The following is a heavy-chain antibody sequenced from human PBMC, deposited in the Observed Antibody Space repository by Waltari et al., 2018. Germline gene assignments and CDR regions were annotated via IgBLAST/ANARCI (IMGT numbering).Heavy chain of an antibody. D-gene: IGHD5-12*01. J-gene: IGHJ4*02. CDR3: ARVRGFHHDY. CDR1: GYSISIGYY. V-gene: IGHV4-38-2*01. CDR2: VYQSGST. Sequence: QVQLQESGPGLVKPSETLSLTCAVSGYSISIGYYCGGIRPPPGKGLGWVGSVYQSGSTSYHPSLRSRVPISVDTPKNQFSLKLNSVTAADTAVDYCARVRGFHHDYWGQGTLVTVSS.